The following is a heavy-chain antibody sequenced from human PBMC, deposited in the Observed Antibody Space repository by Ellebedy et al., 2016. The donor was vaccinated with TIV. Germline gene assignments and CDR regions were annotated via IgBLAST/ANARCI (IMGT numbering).Heavy chain of an antibody. Sequence: GESLKISXAASGFTFSSYAMSWVRQAPGKGLEWVSAIRGSGVSTYYADSVKGRFTISRDNSKNTLYLQMNSLRAEDTAVYYCARSYDFNGGSYRFPPDYWGQGTLVTVSS. CDR3: ARSYDFNGGSYRFPPDY. CDR1: GFTFSSYA. J-gene: IGHJ4*02. D-gene: IGHD3-16*02. CDR2: IRGSGVST. V-gene: IGHV3-23*01.